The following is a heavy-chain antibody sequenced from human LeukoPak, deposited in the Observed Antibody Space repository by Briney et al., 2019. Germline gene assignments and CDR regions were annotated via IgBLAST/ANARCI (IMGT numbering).Heavy chain of an antibody. Sequence: GGSLRLSCAASGFASSNYGMHWVRQAPGKGLEWVALIRYDGSNKYYADSVKGQFTISRDNSKNTLYLQMNSLRAEDTAVYYCAKSYCSGGSCFSDYWGQGTLVTVSS. CDR1: GFASSNYG. CDR2: IRYDGSNK. CDR3: AKSYCSGGSCFSDY. D-gene: IGHD2-15*01. V-gene: IGHV3-30*02. J-gene: IGHJ4*02.